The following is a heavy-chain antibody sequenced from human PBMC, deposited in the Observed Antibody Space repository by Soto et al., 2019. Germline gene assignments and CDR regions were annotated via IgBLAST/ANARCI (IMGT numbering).Heavy chain of an antibody. J-gene: IGHJ4*02. Sequence: PGWSLRLSCAASGFSFSSYGMHWVRQAPGMGLEWVALISYDGSNEHYADSVKGRFTISRDNSKNMLYLQMNGLRAEDTAMYYCAKDPSIRGIVIEQTAMGYWGQGTLVTVSS. V-gene: IGHV3-30*18. CDR1: GFSFSSYG. CDR2: ISYDGSNE. D-gene: IGHD2-2*01. CDR3: AKDPSIRGIVIEQTAMGY.